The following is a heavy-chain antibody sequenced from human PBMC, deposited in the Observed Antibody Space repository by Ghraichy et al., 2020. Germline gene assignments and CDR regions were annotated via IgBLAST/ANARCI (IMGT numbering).Heavy chain of an antibody. CDR3: AKGRVVGATTFWYFDL. CDR1: GFTFSSYA. Sequence: GESLNISCAASGFTFSSYAMSWVRQAPGKGLEWVSAISGSGGSTYYADSVKGRFTISRDNSKNTLYLQMNSLRAEDTAVYYCAKGRVVGATTFWYFDLWGRGTLVTVSS. J-gene: IGHJ2*01. V-gene: IGHV3-23*01. CDR2: ISGSGGST. D-gene: IGHD1-26*01.